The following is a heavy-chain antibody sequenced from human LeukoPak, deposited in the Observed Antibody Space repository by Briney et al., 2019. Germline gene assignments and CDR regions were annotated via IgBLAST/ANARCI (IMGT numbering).Heavy chain of an antibody. V-gene: IGHV1-46*03. CDR1: GYTFTSYY. J-gene: IGHJ3*02. CDR2: INPSGGST. D-gene: IGHD5-18*01. CDR3: ARGLRYSYGPTGKHDAFDI. Sequence: ASVKVSCKASGYTFTSYYMHWVRQAPGQGLEWTGIINPSGGSTSYAQKFQGRVTMTRDTSTSTVYMELSSLRSEDTAVYYCARGLRYSYGPTGKHDAFDIWGQGTMVTVSS.